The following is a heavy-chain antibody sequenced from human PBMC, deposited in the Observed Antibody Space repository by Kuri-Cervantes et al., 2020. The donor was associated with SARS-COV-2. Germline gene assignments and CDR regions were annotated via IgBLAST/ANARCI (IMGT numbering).Heavy chain of an antibody. Sequence: ASVKVSCKASGYTFTSYAMNWVRQAPGQGLEWMGWINTNTGNPTYAQGFTGRFVFSLGPTVSTAYLQISSLKAEETAVYYCASSSWVGTVVTLDYWGQGTLVTVSS. CDR1: GYTFTSYA. CDR3: ASSSWVGTVVTLDY. CDR2: INTNTGNP. J-gene: IGHJ4*02. D-gene: IGHD4-23*01. V-gene: IGHV7-4-1*02.